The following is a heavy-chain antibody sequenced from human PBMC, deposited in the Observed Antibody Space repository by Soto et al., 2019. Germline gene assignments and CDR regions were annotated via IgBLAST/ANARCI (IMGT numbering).Heavy chain of an antibody. J-gene: IGHJ6*02. CDR3: AKDITGTTDYYYGMDV. Sequence: GGSLRLSCAASGFTFDDYTMHWVRQAPGKGLEWVSLISWDGGSTYYADSVKGRFTISRDNSKNSLYLQMNSLRTEDTALYYCAKDITGTTDYYYGMDVWGQGTTVTVSS. V-gene: IGHV3-43*01. CDR1: GFTFDDYT. CDR2: ISWDGGST. D-gene: IGHD1-20*01.